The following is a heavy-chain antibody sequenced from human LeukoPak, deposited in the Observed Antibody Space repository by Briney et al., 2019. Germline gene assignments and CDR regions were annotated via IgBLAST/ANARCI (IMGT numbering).Heavy chain of an antibody. V-gene: IGHV4-39*01. CDR3: ARGLSSGIANDY. CDR2: IYYSGST. CDR1: GGSISSSSYY. Sequence: PSETLSLTCTVSGGSISSSSYYWGWIRQPPGKGLEWIGSIYYSGSTYYNPSLKSRVTISVDTSKNQFSLKLSSVTAADTAVYYCARGLSSGIANDYWGQGTLVTVSS. D-gene: IGHD1-26*01. J-gene: IGHJ4*02.